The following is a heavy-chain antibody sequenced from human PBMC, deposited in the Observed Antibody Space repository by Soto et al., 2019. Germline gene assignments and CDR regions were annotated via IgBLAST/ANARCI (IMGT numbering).Heavy chain of an antibody. CDR3: AGRYGSGSYSKYGMDV. CDR1: GYTFTSYA. V-gene: IGHV1-18*01. CDR2: ISAYNGNT. J-gene: IGHJ6*02. D-gene: IGHD3-10*01. Sequence: ASVKVSCKASGYTFTSYAMHWVRQAPGQRLEWMGWISAYNGNTNYAQKLQGRVTMTTDTSTSTAYMELRSLRSDDTAVYYCAGRYGSGSYSKYGMDVWGQGTTVTVSS.